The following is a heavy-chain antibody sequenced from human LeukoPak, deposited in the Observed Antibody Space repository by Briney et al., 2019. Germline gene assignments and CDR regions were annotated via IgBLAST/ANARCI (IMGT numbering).Heavy chain of an antibody. J-gene: IGHJ4*02. Sequence: SQTLSLTCAISGDSVSSNSAAWNWIRQSPSRGLEWLGRTYYRSKGYNEYAISVKSPITINADTTKNQFSLQLNSVTPEDTAVYYCARDPTVGWLQSGSFDYWGQGTLVTVSS. D-gene: IGHD5-24*01. CDR1: GDSVSSNSAA. V-gene: IGHV6-1*01. CDR3: ARDPTVGWLQSGSFDY. CDR2: TYYRSKGYN.